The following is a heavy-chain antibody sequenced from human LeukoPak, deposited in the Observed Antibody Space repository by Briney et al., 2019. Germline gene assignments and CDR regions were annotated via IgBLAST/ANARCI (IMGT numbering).Heavy chain of an antibody. V-gene: IGHV3-48*01. CDR2: ISGSSSTI. D-gene: IGHD4-17*01. CDR1: GFTFSTYI. CDR3: AKDPNGDYVGAFDS. Sequence: PGGSLRLSCAASGFTFSTYIMNWVRQAPGKGLEWVSYISGSSSTIYYADSVKGRFTISRDNSRELLYLQMNSLRVEDTAVYYCAKDPNGDYVGAFDSWGQGTMVTVSS. J-gene: IGHJ3*02.